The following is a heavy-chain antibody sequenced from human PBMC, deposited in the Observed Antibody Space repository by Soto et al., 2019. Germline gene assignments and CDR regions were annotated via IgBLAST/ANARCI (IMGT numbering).Heavy chain of an antibody. CDR2: ISYDGSAK. D-gene: IGHD1-26*01. CDR1: GFSLHTYA. V-gene: IGHV3-30*01. J-gene: IGHJ2*01. CDR3: ARDWDRGGGSDFWNVEL. Sequence: QVQLVESGGGVVQPGRSLRLSCAASGFSLHTYAMHWVRQAPGKGLEWLAVISYDGSAKYSADSVRGRFTISRDNSKNTLDVQMNSLRLEDTAVYYCARDWDRGGGSDFWNVELWGRGTLVTVSS.